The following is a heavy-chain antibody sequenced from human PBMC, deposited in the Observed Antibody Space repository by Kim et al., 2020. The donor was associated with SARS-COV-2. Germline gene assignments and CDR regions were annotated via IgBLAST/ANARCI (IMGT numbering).Heavy chain of an antibody. V-gene: IGHV1-46*02. CDR1: GYTFNSYY. CDR3: ARGSPVYYDILTGYYRDY. CDR2: INPSGGST. D-gene: IGHD3-9*01. J-gene: IGHJ4*02. Sequence: ASVKVSCEASGYTFNSYYMHWVRQAPGQGLEWMGIINPSGGSTSYAQKFQGRVTMTRDTSTSTVYMELSSLRSEDTAVYYCARGSPVYYDILTGYYRDYWGQGTLVTVSS.